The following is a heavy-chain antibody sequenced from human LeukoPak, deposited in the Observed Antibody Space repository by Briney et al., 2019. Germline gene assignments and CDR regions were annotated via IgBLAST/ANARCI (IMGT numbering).Heavy chain of an antibody. CDR1: GYTFTSYG. D-gene: IGHD3-10*01. CDR3: ARGTNYGSGIVYYYYMAV. CDR2: ISAYNGNT. J-gene: IGHJ6*03. V-gene: IGHV1-18*01. Sequence: ASVKVSCKASGYTFTSYGISWVRQAPGQGLEWMGWISAYNGNTNYAQKLQGRVTMTTDTSTSTAYMELRSLRHDDTAVYYCARGTNYGSGIVYYYYMAVWGKGTTVTVSS.